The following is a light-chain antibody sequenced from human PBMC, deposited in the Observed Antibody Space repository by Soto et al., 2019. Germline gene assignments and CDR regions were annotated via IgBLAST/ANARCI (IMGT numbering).Light chain of an antibody. CDR1: SSKIGSNY. CDR3: AAWDDSLSGYV. J-gene: IGLJ1*01. Sequence: QSVLTQPPSASGTPGRRVTISCSGSSSKIGSNYVYWYQQLPGTAPKLLIYRNNQRPSGVPDRFSGSKSGTSASLAIGGLRSEDEADYYCAAWDDSLSGYVFGTGTKVTVL. CDR2: RNN. V-gene: IGLV1-47*01.